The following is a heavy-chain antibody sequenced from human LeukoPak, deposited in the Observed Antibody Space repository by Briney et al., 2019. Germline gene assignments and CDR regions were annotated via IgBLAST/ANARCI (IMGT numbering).Heavy chain of an antibody. CDR3: AIGIAVAGTYFDY. V-gene: IGHV4-61*01. J-gene: IGHJ4*02. CDR1: GGSVSSGSYY. D-gene: IGHD6-19*01. CDR2: IYYSGNT. Sequence: SETLSLTCTVSGGSVSSGSYYWSWIRQSPGKGLEWIGYIYYSGNTNYNPSLKSRVTISVDTSKSQFSLKLSSVTAADTAVYYCAIGIAVAGTYFDYWGQGTLVTVSS.